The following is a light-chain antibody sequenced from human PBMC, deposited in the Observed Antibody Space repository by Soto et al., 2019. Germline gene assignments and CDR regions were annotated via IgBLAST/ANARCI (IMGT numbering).Light chain of an antibody. Sequence: EIVLTQSPATLSLSPGERATLSCRASQSVSRHLAWYQQKPGQAPRLLIYDASNRATGIPARFSGSGSGTDFTLTICSLEPEDSAVYYCQQRSNWLTFGGGTKVEIK. CDR3: QQRSNWLT. CDR1: QSVSRH. J-gene: IGKJ4*01. V-gene: IGKV3-11*01. CDR2: DAS.